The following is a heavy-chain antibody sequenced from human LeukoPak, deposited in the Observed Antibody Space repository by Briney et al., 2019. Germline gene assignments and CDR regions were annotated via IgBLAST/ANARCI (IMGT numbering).Heavy chain of an antibody. D-gene: IGHD4-23*01. CDR1: GFTFSSYD. Sequence: GSLRLSCAASGFTFSSYDMNWVRQAPGKGLEWVSIISGSAGSTYYADSVKGRFTISRDNSKNTLFLQMNSLRAEDTAVYYCAKDRSLDGGNSNGYFDSWGQGTLVTVSS. CDR3: AKDRSLDGGNSNGYFDS. CDR2: ISGSAGST. V-gene: IGHV3-23*01. J-gene: IGHJ4*02.